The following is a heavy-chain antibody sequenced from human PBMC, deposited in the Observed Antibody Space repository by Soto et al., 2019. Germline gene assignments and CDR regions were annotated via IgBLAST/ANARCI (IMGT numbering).Heavy chain of an antibody. V-gene: IGHV4-39*01. CDR2: RYFSGFYSGST. J-gene: IGHJ4*02. Sequence: PSETLSLTCTVSGGSMSSSSYYWGWIRQPPGKGLEWIANRYFSGFYSGSTSYNPSLKSRVTISVDTSKNQFSLQVSSVTAADTAVYYCARGFDILTFGFCLDYWGQGTLVTVSS. CDR3: ARGFDILTFGFCLDY. CDR1: GGSMSSSSYY. D-gene: IGHD3-9*01.